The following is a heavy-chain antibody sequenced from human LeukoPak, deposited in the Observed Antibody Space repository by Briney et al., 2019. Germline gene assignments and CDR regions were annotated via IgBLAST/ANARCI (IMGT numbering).Heavy chain of an antibody. V-gene: IGHV3-74*01. Sequence: GGSLRLSCAASGFTFSSYWMHWVRQAPGKGLVWVSRINSDGSSTSYVDSVKGRFTISRDNAKNSLYLQMNSLRDEDTAVFYCARGVAGMAYFDYWGQGTLVTVSS. CDR3: ARGVAGMAYFDY. J-gene: IGHJ4*02. CDR2: INSDGSST. D-gene: IGHD6-13*01. CDR1: GFTFSSYW.